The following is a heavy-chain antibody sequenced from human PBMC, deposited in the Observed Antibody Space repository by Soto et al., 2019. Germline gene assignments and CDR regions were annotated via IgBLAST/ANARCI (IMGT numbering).Heavy chain of an antibody. CDR3: AKNKLRFLEWLLDV. D-gene: IGHD3-3*01. CDR2: ISSSSSCI. V-gene: IGHV3-21*04. J-gene: IGHJ6*04. CDR1: GFTFXSYS. Sequence: GGSLRLSCAASGFTFXSYSMNWVRQAPGKGLEWVSSISSSSSCIYYADSVKGRFTISRDNSKNTLYLQMNSLRAEDAAVYYCAKNKLRFLEWLLDVWGKGTTVTVSS.